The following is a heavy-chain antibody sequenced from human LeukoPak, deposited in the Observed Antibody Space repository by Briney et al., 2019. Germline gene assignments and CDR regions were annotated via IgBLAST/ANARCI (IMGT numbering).Heavy chain of an antibody. D-gene: IGHD6-13*01. Sequence: NPSETLSLTCTVSGGSISSYYWSWIRQPPGKGLEWIGCIYYSGSTNYNPSLKSRVTISVDTSKNQFSLKLSSVTAADTAVYYCARRRMNTAAGSHFDYWGQGTLVTVSS. J-gene: IGHJ4*02. CDR1: GGSISSYY. CDR3: ARRRMNTAAGSHFDY. CDR2: IYYSGST. V-gene: IGHV4-59*08.